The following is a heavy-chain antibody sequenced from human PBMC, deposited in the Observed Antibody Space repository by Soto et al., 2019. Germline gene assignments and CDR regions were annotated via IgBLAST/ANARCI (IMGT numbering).Heavy chain of an antibody. V-gene: IGHV1-3*05. D-gene: IGHD2-15*01. CDR2: INAGNGNT. Sequence: QVQLVQSGAEEKKPGASVKVSCKASGYPFTNYAIHWVRQAPGQRLEWMGWINAGNGNTKHSQKFQGRVTIPRDTSASTAYMELSSLRSEDTAVYYCARGVAPYYFDYWGQGTLVTVSS. CDR1: GYPFTNYA. J-gene: IGHJ4*02. CDR3: ARGVAPYYFDY.